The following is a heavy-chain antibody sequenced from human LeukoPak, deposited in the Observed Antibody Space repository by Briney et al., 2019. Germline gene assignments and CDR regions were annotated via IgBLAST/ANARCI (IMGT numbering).Heavy chain of an antibody. V-gene: IGHV1-69*06. D-gene: IGHD6-13*01. Sequence: SVKVSCKASGGTFSSYAISWVRQAPGQGLEWMGGIIPIFGTANYAQKFQGRVTITADKSTSTAYMELSSLRSEDTAVYYCARSYAAAGNFDYWGQGTLVTVSS. J-gene: IGHJ4*02. CDR1: GGTFSSYA. CDR3: ARSYAAAGNFDY. CDR2: IIPIFGTA.